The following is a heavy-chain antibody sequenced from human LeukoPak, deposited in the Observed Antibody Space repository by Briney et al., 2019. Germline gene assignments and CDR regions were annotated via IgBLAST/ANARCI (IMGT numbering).Heavy chain of an antibody. CDR1: GGSISSSSYY. J-gene: IGHJ3*02. CDR2: IYYSGTT. Sequence: SETLSLTCTVSGGSISSSSYYWDWIRRPPGKGLEWIGTIYYSGTTYYNPSLKSQVTISVDTSRNQFSLKLSSVTATDTAVYYCARMIGDDAFDIWGQGTMVTVSS. D-gene: IGHD3-22*01. CDR3: ARMIGDDAFDI. V-gene: IGHV4-39*01.